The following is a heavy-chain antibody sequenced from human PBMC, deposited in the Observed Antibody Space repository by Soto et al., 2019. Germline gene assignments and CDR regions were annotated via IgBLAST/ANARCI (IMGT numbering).Heavy chain of an antibody. Sequence: EAQLVESGGGLVQPGGSLRLSCAASGFTFSNYEMHWVRQAPGKGLEYVSGISNNGAHTDYAKSVKGRFTISRDTSENTLYLQMGSLRAEDMAIYYCARRGYGSRWPNVYMDVWGKGTTVTVSS. J-gene: IGHJ6*03. V-gene: IGHV3-64*01. CDR2: ISNNGAHT. D-gene: IGHD6-13*01. CDR1: GFTFSNYE. CDR3: ARRGYGSRWPNVYMDV.